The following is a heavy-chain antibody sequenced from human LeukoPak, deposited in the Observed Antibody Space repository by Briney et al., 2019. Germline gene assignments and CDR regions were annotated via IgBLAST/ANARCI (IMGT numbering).Heavy chain of an antibody. J-gene: IGHJ4*02. CDR1: GGSISSGDYY. V-gene: IGHV4-30-4*08. Sequence: PSETLSLTCTVSGGSISSGDYYWSWIRQPPGKGLEWIGYIYYSGSTYYNPSLKSRVTISVDTSKNQFSLKLSSVTAADTAVYYCARGTGDGTDSFDYWGQGTLVTVPS. CDR2: IYYSGST. D-gene: IGHD7-27*01. CDR3: ARGTGDGTDSFDY.